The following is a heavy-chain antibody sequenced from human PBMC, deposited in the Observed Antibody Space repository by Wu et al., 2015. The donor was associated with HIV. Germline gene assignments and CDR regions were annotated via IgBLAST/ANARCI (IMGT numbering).Heavy chain of an antibody. CDR1: GYTFTSYD. CDR2: MNPNSGNT. Sequence: QVQLVQSGAEVKKPGASVKVSCKAFGYTFTSYDINWVRQAPGQGLEWMGWMNPNSGNTGYAQKFQGRVTITRNTSIITAYMELSSLRSEDTAVYFXARRPRVGIVVVVPWSGASSDPWGQGTLVHRLL. V-gene: IGHV1-8*03. CDR3: ARRPRVGIVVVVPWSGASSDP. D-gene: IGHD2-2*01. J-gene: IGHJ5*02.